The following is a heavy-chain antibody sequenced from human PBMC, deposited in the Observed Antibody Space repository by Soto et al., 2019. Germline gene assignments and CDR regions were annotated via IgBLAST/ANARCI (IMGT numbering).Heavy chain of an antibody. CDR1: GFTVSSRRNY. D-gene: IGHD3-22*01. CDR3: ARGTAEYDSSGYPLSV. CDR2: IFDGDNS. V-gene: IGHV3-53*01. Sequence: GGSLRLSCVVSGFTVSSRRNYMSWVRQAPGKGLEWVSVIFDGDNSYYADSVKGRFTISRDNSKNTLYLQMNSLRAEDTAVYYCARGTAEYDSSGYPLSVWGRGTLVTVSS. J-gene: IGHJ1*01.